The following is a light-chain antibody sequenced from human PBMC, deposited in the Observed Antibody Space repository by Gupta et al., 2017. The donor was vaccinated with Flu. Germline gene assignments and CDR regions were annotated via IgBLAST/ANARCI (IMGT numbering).Light chain of an antibody. Sequence: DIVMTQSPLSLPVTPGEPASISCRSSQRLLHINGYNYLDWYLQKPGQSPQRLIHLASSRASGVPDASRPSASARDFTLRFSIVEAADFSFYFCMAALQAPWTFGQGTKVEIK. J-gene: IGKJ1*01. V-gene: IGKV2-28*01. CDR2: LAS. CDR1: QRLLHINGYNY. CDR3: MAALQAPWT.